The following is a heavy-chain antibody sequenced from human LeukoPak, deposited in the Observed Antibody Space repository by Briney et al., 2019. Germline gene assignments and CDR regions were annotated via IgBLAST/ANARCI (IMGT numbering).Heavy chain of an antibody. CDR3: ARDPFQDY. Sequence: GGSLRLSCAASGFTFSTYAMSWVRQAPGKGLEWVSAISGSGKSTYYADSVKGRFTISRDNAKNSLYLQMNSLRAEDTAVYYCARDPFQDYWGQGTLVTVSS. J-gene: IGHJ4*02. CDR1: GFTFSTYA. D-gene: IGHD2/OR15-2a*01. V-gene: IGHV3-23*01. CDR2: ISGSGKST.